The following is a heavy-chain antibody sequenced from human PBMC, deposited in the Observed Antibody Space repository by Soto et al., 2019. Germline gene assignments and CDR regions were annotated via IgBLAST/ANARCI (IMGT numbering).Heavy chain of an antibody. Sequence: GGSLRLSCAASGFTFSNYAMHWVRQAPGKGLEYVSAISSDGGSTYYANSVKGRFIISRDNSKNALYLQMDSLRAEDMAVYYCARGIRTTVTCFDYWGQGTLVTVPS. CDR1: GFTFSNYA. J-gene: IGHJ4*02. V-gene: IGHV3-64*01. CDR3: ARGIRTTVTCFDY. D-gene: IGHD4-17*01. CDR2: ISSDGGST.